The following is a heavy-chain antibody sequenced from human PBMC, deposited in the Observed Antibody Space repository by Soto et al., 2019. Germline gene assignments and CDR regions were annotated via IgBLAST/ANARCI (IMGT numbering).Heavy chain of an antibody. CDR3: GRRYSSSFGY. D-gene: IGHD6-13*01. J-gene: IGHJ4*02. CDR1: GGSISSYY. CDR2: IYYSGST. Sequence: TSETLSLTCSVSGGSISSYYWSWIRQPPGKGLEWIGYIYYSGSTNYNPSLKSRVTISVDTSKNQFSLKLSSVTAADTAVYYCGRRYSSSFGYWGQGTLVTGSS. V-gene: IGHV4-59*08.